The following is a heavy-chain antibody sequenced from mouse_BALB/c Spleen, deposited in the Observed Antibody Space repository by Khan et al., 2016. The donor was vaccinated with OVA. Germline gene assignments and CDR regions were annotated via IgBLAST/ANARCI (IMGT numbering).Heavy chain of an antibody. V-gene: IGHV1S81*02. J-gene: IGHJ2*01. D-gene: IGHD1-1*01. CDR3: ARIKKIVATYFDY. CDR1: GYTFTSYW. CDR2: TNPTNGRT. Sequence: QVQLQQPGAELVKAGASVMMSCKASGYTFTSYWMHWVKQRLGQGLEWFAETNPTNGRTYYNEKFKSKATLTVDKSSSTAYMLLSGPTFEDSAVYYGARIKKIVATYFDYWGQGTTLTVSS.